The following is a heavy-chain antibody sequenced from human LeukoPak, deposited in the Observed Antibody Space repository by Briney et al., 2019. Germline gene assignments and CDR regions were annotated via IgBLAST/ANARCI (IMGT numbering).Heavy chain of an antibody. CDR2: INPSGGRT. CDR1: RYTFTSYY. Sequence: ASVKVSCTASRYTFTSYYMLWVRQAPGQGLEWMGIINPSGGRTSYAQKFQGRVTMTRDTTTSTVYMELSSLRSEDTAVYYCATAYNYGRDAFDIWGQGTMVTVSS. CDR3: ATAYNYGRDAFDI. J-gene: IGHJ3*02. V-gene: IGHV1-46*01. D-gene: IGHD5-18*01.